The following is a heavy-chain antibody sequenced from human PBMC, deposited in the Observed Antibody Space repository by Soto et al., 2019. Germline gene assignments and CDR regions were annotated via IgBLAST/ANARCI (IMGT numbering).Heavy chain of an antibody. J-gene: IGHJ4*02. V-gene: IGHV1-69*01. CDR3: ARPKTTVVTESGGGFDY. CDR2: IIPIFGTA. Sequence: QVQLVQSGAEVKKPGSSVKVSCKASGGTFSSYAISWVQQAPGQGLEWMGGIIPIFGTANYAQKFQGRVTITADESTSTAYMELSSLRSEDTAVYYCARPKTTVVTESGGGFDYWGQGTLVTVSS. CDR1: GGTFSSYA. D-gene: IGHD4-17*01.